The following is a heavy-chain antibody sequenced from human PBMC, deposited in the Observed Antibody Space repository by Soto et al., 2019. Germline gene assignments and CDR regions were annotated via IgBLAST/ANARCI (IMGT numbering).Heavy chain of an antibody. J-gene: IGHJ4*02. D-gene: IGHD6-19*01. V-gene: IGHV3-23*01. CDR2: TGLSGRTT. CDR1: GLTFSVSA. Sequence: EVQLLESGGGLVQPGGSLRLSCVASGLTFSVSAMTWVRQAPGKGLEWVSTTGLSGRTTYYGDSVKGRFTVSRDNSKNTLDLQLNSLRVEDTAQYYCAKADGQQWLIPHLDNWGQGTLVTVS. CDR3: AKADGQQWLIPHLDN.